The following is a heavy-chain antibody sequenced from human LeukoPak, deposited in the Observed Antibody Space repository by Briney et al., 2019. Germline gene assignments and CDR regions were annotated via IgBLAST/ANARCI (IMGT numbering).Heavy chain of an antibody. CDR1: GYSISSGYY. J-gene: IGHJ4*02. V-gene: IGHV4-38-2*01. CDR2: IYHSGST. Sequence: SETLSLACAVAGYSISSGYYWGWIRQPPGKGLEWIGSIYHSGSTYYNPSLTSRVTISVDTSKNQFSLKLSSVTAADTAVYYCARTYDFWSGYLPYYFDYWGQGTLVTVSS. D-gene: IGHD3-3*01. CDR3: ARTYDFWSGYLPYYFDY.